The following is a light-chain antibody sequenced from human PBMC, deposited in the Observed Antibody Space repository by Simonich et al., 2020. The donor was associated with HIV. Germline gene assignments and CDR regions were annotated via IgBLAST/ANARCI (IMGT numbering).Light chain of an antibody. J-gene: IGKJ5*01. CDR3: MQALQTPIT. Sequence: DIVMTQSPLSLPVTPGEPASISCRSSQSLVHSNGYDYLDWYLQKPGQSPHLLIYLGSNRASGVPDRFSGSGSGTDFTLKISRVEAEDVGVYYCMQALQTPITFGQGTRLEIK. CDR1: QSLVHSNGYDY. CDR2: LGS. V-gene: IGKV2-28*01.